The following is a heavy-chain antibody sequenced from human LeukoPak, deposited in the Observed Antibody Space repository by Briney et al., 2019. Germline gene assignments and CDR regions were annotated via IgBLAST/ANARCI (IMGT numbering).Heavy chain of an antibody. D-gene: IGHD6-19*01. CDR3: ARAPRMYSSGWYGDY. CDR2: ISSSSSYI. CDR1: GFTFSSYS. J-gene: IGHJ4*02. V-gene: IGHV3-21*01. Sequence: PGGSLRLSCAASGFTFSSYSMNWVRQAPGKGLEWVSPISSSSSYIYYADSVKGRFTISRDNAKNSLYLQMNSLRAEDTAVYYCARAPRMYSSGWYGDYWGQGTLVTVSS.